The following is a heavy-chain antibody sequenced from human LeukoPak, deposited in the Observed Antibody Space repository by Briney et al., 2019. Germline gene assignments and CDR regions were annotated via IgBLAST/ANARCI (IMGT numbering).Heavy chain of an antibody. V-gene: IGHV1-2*02. J-gene: IGHJ5*02. CDR3: ARDYCSSTSCYGNWFDP. CDR1: GYTFTGYY. Sequence: ASVKVSCKAPGYTFTGYYMHWVRQAPGQGLEWMGWINPNSGGTNYAQKFQGRVTMTRDTSISTAYMELSRLRSDDTAVYYCARDYCSSTSCYGNWFDPWGQGTLVTVSS. D-gene: IGHD2-2*01. CDR2: INPNSGGT.